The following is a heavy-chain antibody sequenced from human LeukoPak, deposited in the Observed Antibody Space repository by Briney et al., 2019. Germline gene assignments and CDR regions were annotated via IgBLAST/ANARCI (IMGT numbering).Heavy chain of an antibody. CDR2: INSDGSST. CDR3: ASSPNYGMDV. V-gene: IGHV3-74*01. D-gene: IGHD2-8*01. Sequence: GGSPRLSCGVSGFIFSSHWMHWVRQAPGKGLVWVSRINSDGSSTNYADSVKGRFTISRDNAKNTLYLQMNSLRVEDTAVYYCASSPNYGMDVWGQGTTVTVSS. J-gene: IGHJ6*02. CDR1: GFIFSSHW.